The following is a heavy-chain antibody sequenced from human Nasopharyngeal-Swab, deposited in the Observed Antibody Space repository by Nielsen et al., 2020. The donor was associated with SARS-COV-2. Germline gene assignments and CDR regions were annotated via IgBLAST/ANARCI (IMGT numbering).Heavy chain of an antibody. Sequence: GESLKISCAASGFTFSSYSMNWVRQAPGKGLEWVSSISSRSSYIYYADSVKGRFTISRDNAKNSLYLQMNSLRAEDTAVYYCARDRGYSYGSSGWSYYFDYWGQGTLVTVSS. CDR1: GFTFSSYS. J-gene: IGHJ4*02. CDR2: ISSRSSYI. D-gene: IGHD5-18*01. V-gene: IGHV3-21*01. CDR3: ARDRGYSYGSSGWSYYFDY.